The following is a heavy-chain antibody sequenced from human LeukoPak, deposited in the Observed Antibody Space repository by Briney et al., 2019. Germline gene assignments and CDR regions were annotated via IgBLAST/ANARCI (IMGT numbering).Heavy chain of an antibody. CDR2: ISGSAGST. Sequence: GGSLRLSCAASGFTFSDYAMSWVRQSPGKGLEWVSAISGSAGSTYYADSVKGRFTISRDNSKNTLFLQMNSLRVEDTAVYYCARDEGTASGSYFGCWGQGTLVTVSS. J-gene: IGHJ4*02. CDR3: ARDEGTASGSYFGC. V-gene: IGHV3-23*01. CDR1: GFTFSDYA. D-gene: IGHD1-26*01.